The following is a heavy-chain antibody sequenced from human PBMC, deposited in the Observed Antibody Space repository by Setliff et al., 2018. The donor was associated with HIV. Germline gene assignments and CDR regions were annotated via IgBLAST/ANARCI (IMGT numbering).Heavy chain of an antibody. CDR2: IYHSGIT. J-gene: IGHJ4*02. V-gene: IGHV4-38-2*02. D-gene: IGHD6-6*01. CDR3: ASEAWTSYRSSSGYYFDN. Sequence: PSETLSLTCTVSGYSISSGYYWGWIRQPPGKGLEWIGSIYHSGITYYNSSLKSRVTISVDTSKNQFSLNLTSVTAADTAVYYCASEAWTSYRSSSGYYFDNWGQGALVTVSS. CDR1: GYSISSGYY.